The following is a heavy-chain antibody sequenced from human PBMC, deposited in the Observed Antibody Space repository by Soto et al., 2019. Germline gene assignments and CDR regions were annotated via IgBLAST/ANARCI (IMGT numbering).Heavy chain of an antibody. J-gene: IGHJ4*02. CDR1: GFTFSSYG. D-gene: IGHD4-17*01. V-gene: IGHV3-33*01. Sequence: GGSLRLSCAASGFTFSSYGMHWVRQAPGKGLEWVAVIWYDGSNKYYADSVKGRFTISRDNSKNTLYLQMNSLRAEDTAVYYCARGPGHDYGDNYFDYWGQGTLVTVSS. CDR2: IWYDGSNK. CDR3: ARGPGHDYGDNYFDY.